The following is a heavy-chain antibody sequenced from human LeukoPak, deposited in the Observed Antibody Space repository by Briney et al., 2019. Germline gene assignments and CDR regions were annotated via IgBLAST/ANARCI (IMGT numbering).Heavy chain of an antibody. CDR1: GGSISSSNYY. D-gene: IGHD2-15*01. V-gene: IGHV4-39*01. CDR2: IYYSGST. CDR3: ARLAAKTVDY. J-gene: IGHJ4*02. Sequence: PSETLSLTCSVSGGSISSSNYYWGWIRQPPGKGLEWIGSIYYSGSTYYNPSLKSRVTISVDTSKNQFSLKLSSVTAADTAVYYCARLAAKTVDYWGQGTLVTVSS.